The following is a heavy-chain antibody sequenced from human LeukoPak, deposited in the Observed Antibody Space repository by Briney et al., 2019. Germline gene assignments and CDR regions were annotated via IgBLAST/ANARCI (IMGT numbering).Heavy chain of an antibody. J-gene: IGHJ6*03. CDR3: ARLGMVRGLILTYNYNMDV. CDR1: SGSFSGYF. V-gene: IGHV4-34*01. D-gene: IGHD3-10*01. CDR2: INQNGVT. Sequence: SETLSLTCGISSGSFSGYFWSWIRQPPGKGLEWIGEINQNGVTNYNPSPKSRTSISIDTSTKQFSLSMSAVTAADTAVYYCARLGMVRGLILTYNYNMDVWGKGTTVTISS.